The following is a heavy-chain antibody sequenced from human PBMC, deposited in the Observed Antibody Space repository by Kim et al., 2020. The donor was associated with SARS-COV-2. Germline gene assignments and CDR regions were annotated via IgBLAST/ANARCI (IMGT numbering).Heavy chain of an antibody. J-gene: IGHJ3*02. CDR3: ARDLVSVITPADAFDI. Sequence: FQGRVTITRDTSASTAYMELSSLRSEDTAVYYCARDLVSVITPADAFDIWGQGTMVTVSS. D-gene: IGHD3-22*01. V-gene: IGHV1-3*01.